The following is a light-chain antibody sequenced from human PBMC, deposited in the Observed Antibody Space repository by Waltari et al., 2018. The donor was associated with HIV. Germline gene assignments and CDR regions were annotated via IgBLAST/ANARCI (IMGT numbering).Light chain of an antibody. CDR1: SSDVGGYNL. CDR2: EVS. Sequence: QSALTQPASVSGSPGQSITISCTGTSSDVGGYNLVSWYQQHPGKAPKLMIYEVSKPPSGVSKRFSGSKSGNTASLTISGLQAEDEADYYCCAYAGSTTYVIFGGGTKLTVL. J-gene: IGLJ2*01. CDR3: CAYAGSTTYVI. V-gene: IGLV2-23*02.